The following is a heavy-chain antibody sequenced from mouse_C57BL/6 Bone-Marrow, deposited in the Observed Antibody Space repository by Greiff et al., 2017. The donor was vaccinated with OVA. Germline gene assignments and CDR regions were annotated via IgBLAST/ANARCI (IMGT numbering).Heavy chain of an antibody. Sequence: VQLQQPGAELVMPGASVKLSCKASGYTFTSYWMHWVKQRPGQGLEWIGEIDPSDSYTNYNQKFKGKSTLTVDNSSSTAYMQLSSLTSEDSAVYYCARPTYGSSVDYWGQGTTLTVSS. D-gene: IGHD1-1*01. CDR2: IDPSDSYT. J-gene: IGHJ2*01. V-gene: IGHV1-69*01. CDR1: GYTFTSYW. CDR3: ARPTYGSSVDY.